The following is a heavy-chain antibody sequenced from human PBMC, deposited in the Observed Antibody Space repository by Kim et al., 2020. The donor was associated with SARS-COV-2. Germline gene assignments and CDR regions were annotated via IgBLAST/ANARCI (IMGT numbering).Heavy chain of an antibody. Sequence: GGSLRLSCAASGFTFDDYAMHWVRQAPGKGLEWVSGISWNSGSIGYADSVKGRFTISRDNAKNSLYLQMNSLRAEDTALYYCAKDMAITMVRGINGGMDVWGQGTTVTVSS. CDR3: AKDMAITMVRGINGGMDV. V-gene: IGHV3-9*01. CDR2: ISWNSGSI. D-gene: IGHD3-10*01. J-gene: IGHJ6*02. CDR1: GFTFDDYA.